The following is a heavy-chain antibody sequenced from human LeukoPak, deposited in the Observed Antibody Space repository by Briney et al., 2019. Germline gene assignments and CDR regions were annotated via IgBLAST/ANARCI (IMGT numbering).Heavy chain of an antibody. Sequence: PGGSLRLSCAASGFTFSSYGMHWVRQAPGKGLEWVAVIWYDGSNKYYADSVKGRFTISRDNSKNTLYLQMNSLRAEDTAVYYCARALAGRAFDIWGQGTMVTVSS. CDR2: IWYDGSNK. D-gene: IGHD6-19*01. CDR1: GFTFSSYG. J-gene: IGHJ3*02. CDR3: ARALAGRAFDI. V-gene: IGHV3-33*01.